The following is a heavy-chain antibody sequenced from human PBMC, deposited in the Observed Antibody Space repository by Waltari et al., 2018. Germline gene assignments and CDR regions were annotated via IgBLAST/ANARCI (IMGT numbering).Heavy chain of an antibody. Sequence: QVQLQESGQGLVKRSGTLSLTCAVSGDSISGNYWWSWVRQSPEKGLEWIGQVHHSGNTHYNPSLQSRVTISVDKPKNQFSLNLNSVTGADTAVYYCAGDRAIGLFFDYWGRGTLVTVSS. CDR1: GDSISGNYW. D-gene: IGHD2-2*01. J-gene: IGHJ4*02. CDR2: VHHSGNT. V-gene: IGHV4-4*02. CDR3: AGDRAIGLFFDY.